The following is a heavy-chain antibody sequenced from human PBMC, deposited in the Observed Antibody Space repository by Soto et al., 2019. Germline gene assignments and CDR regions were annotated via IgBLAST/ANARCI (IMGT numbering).Heavy chain of an antibody. J-gene: IGHJ5*01. Sequence: GASVKVSCKASGYTLTTYHMHWVRQAPGQGLEWMGIINPSGSTSYAQKFQGRVTMTRDTSTSTVYMELSSLRSEDTAVYYCARDLCCSSTRCNWFDSWGQGTLVTVSS. D-gene: IGHD2-2*01. CDR2: INPSGST. V-gene: IGHV1-46*01. CDR3: ARDLCCSSTRCNWFDS. CDR1: GYTLTTYH.